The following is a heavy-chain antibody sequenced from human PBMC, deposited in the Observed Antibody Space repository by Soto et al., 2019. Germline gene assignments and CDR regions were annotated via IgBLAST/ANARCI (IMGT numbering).Heavy chain of an antibody. D-gene: IGHD3-10*01. V-gene: IGHV3-74*01. CDR2: INSDGSST. J-gene: IGHJ6*02. Sequence: GGSLRLSCAASGFTFSSYWMHWVRQAPGKGLVWVSRINSDGSSTSYADSVKGRFTISRDNAKNTPYLQMNSLRAEDTAVYYCARDDSYYYGSSFYYYYGMDVWGQGTTVTVSS. CDR3: ARDDSYYYGSSFYYYYGMDV. CDR1: GFTFSSYW.